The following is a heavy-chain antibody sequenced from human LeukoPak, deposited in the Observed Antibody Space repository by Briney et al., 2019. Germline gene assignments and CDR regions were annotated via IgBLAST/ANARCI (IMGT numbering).Heavy chain of an antibody. Sequence: PSETLSLTCTVSGGSISSGSYYWSWIRQPAGKGLEWIGRIYTSGSTNYNPSLKSRVTISVDTSKNQFSLKLSSVTAADTAVNYCARAVVAATLSNEYFQHWGQGTLVTVSS. CDR1: GGSISSGSYY. CDR3: ARAVVAATLSNEYFQH. J-gene: IGHJ1*01. D-gene: IGHD2-15*01. V-gene: IGHV4-61*02. CDR2: IYTSGST.